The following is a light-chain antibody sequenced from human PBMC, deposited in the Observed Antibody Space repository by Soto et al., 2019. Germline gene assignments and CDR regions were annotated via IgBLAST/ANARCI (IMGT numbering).Light chain of an antibody. CDR1: QSVSSY. CDR2: DAS. CDR3: QQRSNWPIT. J-gene: IGKJ5*01. V-gene: IGKV3-11*01. Sequence: EIVMTQSPATLSLSPGERAKLSCRASQSVSSYLAWYQQKPGQAPRLLIYDASNRATGIPARLSGSGSGTDFTLTINNLDPEDFAVYYCQQRSNWPITFGQGTRLEI.